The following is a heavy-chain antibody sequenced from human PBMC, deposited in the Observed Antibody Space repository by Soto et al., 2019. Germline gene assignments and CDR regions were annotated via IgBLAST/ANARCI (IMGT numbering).Heavy chain of an antibody. V-gene: IGHV4-34*01. D-gene: IGHD3-10*01. J-gene: IGHJ4*02. CDR3: ARADLYYSDSGSPFDY. CDR1: GGSFSGYY. Sequence: QVQLQQWGAGLLKPSETLSLTCAVYGGSFSGYYWSWIRQSPGKGLEWIAEINDSGSTSYNPSLKSRVTMAVDTSKNQFPLKLSSVTAADTAVYYCARADLYYSDSGSPFDYWGQGTLVTVSS. CDR2: INDSGST.